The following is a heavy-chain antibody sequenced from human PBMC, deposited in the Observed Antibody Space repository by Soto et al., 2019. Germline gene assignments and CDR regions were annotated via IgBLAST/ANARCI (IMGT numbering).Heavy chain of an antibody. D-gene: IGHD3-3*02. J-gene: IGHJ4*01. CDR1: GFTFSSFG. Sequence: LRLSCAASGFTFSSFGMHWVRHAPGKGLEWVAVISYDGTEEKYADSVKGRATVSRDNSKNTVYLQMNRLRGDDSAIYYCAKGRFDVVTISPFDHWGQGSLVTVSS. CDR2: ISYDGTEE. V-gene: IGHV3-30*18. CDR3: AKGRFDVVTISPFDH.